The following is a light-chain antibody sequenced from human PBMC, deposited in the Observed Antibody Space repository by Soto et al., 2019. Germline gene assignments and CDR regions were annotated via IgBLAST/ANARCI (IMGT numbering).Light chain of an antibody. CDR1: QNVSRF. J-gene: IGKJ3*01. V-gene: IGKV3-11*01. Sequence: EIVLTQSPATLSLSPGEGATLSCRASQNVSRFLAWYQQKPGQAPRLLIYDASNRATGIPARFSGSGSGTDFTLTISSLEPEDFAVYYCQQRSNWPVTFGPGTKVDIK. CDR2: DAS. CDR3: QQRSNWPVT.